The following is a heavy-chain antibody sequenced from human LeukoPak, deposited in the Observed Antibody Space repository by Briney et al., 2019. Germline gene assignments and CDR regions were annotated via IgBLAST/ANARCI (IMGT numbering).Heavy chain of an antibody. CDR2: IYYSAST. Sequence: SETLSLTCTVSGGSISSSNYYWGWIRQPPGKGLEWIGTIYYSASTYYNPSLESRLTISVDTSKNQFSLKLSSVTAADMALYYCARHRSGVTYFDYWGQGTLVTVYS. J-gene: IGHJ4*02. CDR3: ARHRSGVTYFDY. CDR1: GGSISSSNYY. V-gene: IGHV4-39*01. D-gene: IGHD2-21*02.